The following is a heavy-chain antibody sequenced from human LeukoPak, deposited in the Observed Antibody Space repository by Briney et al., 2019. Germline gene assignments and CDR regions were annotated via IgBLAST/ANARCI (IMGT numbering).Heavy chain of an antibody. CDR3: ARGYYGMDV. Sequence: PGGSLRLSCAASGFTFNTYWMNWVRQAPGKGLEWVAKIRQDGSEKYYVDPVKGRFTISRDNAKNSLYLQMNSLRVEDMAVYYCARGYYGMDVWGQGTTVTVS. CDR2: IRQDGSEK. J-gene: IGHJ6*02. V-gene: IGHV3-7*04. CDR1: GFTFNTYW.